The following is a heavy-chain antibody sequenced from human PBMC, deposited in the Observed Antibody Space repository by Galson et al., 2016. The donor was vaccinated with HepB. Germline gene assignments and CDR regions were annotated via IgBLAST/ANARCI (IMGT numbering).Heavy chain of an antibody. CDR3: ARDKGLPAAGMGNFDY. CDR2: IHDTGSP. Sequence: SETLSLTCTVSGGSISSYYWSWIRQPPGKGLEWIGYIHDTGSPNYNPSLKSRVPIAIDTSKNQFSLKLSSVTAADTAVYYCARDKGLPAAGMGNFDYWGQGTLVTVSS. CDR1: GGSISSYY. D-gene: IGHD6-13*01. V-gene: IGHV4-59*01. J-gene: IGHJ4*02.